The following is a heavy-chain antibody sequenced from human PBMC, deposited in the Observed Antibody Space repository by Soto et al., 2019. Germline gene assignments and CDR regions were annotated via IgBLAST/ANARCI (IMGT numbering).Heavy chain of an antibody. CDR3: ARGLNDFWSGYPDWFDP. Sequence: PSETLSLTCTVSGVSISSYYWIWIRQPPGKGLEWIGYIYYSGSTNYNPSLKSRVTISVDTSKNQFSLKLSSVTAADTAVYYCARGLNDFWSGYPDWFDPWGQGTLVTVSS. CDR1: GVSISSYY. J-gene: IGHJ5*02. CDR2: IYYSGST. D-gene: IGHD3-3*01. V-gene: IGHV4-59*01.